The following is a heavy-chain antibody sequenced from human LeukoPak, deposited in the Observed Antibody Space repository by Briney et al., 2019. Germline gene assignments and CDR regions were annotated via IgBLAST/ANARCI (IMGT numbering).Heavy chain of an antibody. CDR3: ARRTWEPLVDY. Sequence: SETLSLTCIVSGGSISNFYWSWIRQPPGKGLEYIGYISYSGSTNYNPSLKSRVTISVDTSKNQFSLKLSSVTAADTAVYYCARRTWEPLVDYWGQGTLVTVSS. CDR1: GGSISNFY. CDR2: ISYSGST. J-gene: IGHJ4*02. V-gene: IGHV4-59*01. D-gene: IGHD1-26*01.